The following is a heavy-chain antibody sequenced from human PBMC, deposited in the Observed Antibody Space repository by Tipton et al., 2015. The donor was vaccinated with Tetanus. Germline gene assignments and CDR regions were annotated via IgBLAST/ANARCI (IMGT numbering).Heavy chain of an antibody. CDR1: GFSFGDHW. CDR2: IKQDGSVQ. D-gene: IGHD3-16*01. CDR3: ARERRFNLYYVDS. Sequence: SLRLSCAASGFSFGDHWMSWVRQVPGKGLEWVANIKQDGSVQHYADSVKGRFSISRDNTKNSLSLRMDSLRAEDTAIYYCARERRFNLYYVDSWGQGTLVTASS. V-gene: IGHV3-7*01. J-gene: IGHJ4*02.